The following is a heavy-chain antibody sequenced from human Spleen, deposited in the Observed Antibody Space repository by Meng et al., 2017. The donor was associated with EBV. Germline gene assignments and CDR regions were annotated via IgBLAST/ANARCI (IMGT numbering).Heavy chain of an antibody. CDR1: GGSIRSDSW. V-gene: IGHV4-4*02. CDR3: ARDLRPWLGGFDA. D-gene: IGHD3-10*01. CDR2: IWHSGT. J-gene: IGHJ5*02. Sequence: QLLERCPGAVERSGTRSLVCTVSGGSIRSDSWWSWVRQPPGKGLEWIGEIWHSGTNYSPSLKSRVTISVDKSKNQFSLNLGFMTAADTAVYYCARDLRPWLGGFDAWGPGTLVTVSS.